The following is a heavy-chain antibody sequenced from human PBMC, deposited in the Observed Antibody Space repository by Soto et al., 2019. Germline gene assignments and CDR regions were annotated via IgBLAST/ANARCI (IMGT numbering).Heavy chain of an antibody. CDR2: IYYSGSR. Sequence: HLQLQESGPGLVKPSETLSLTCTVSGDSIRNSGHYWGWIRQPPGKGLEWIASIYYSGSRYHNPSLKSRVTISVDTAKNQFSLKLSSVTAADTAIYYCARPALVDPPDAFQIWGRGTMVNVSA. V-gene: IGHV4-39*01. CDR1: GDSIRNSGHY. D-gene: IGHD2-8*02. J-gene: IGHJ3*02. CDR3: ARPALVDPPDAFQI.